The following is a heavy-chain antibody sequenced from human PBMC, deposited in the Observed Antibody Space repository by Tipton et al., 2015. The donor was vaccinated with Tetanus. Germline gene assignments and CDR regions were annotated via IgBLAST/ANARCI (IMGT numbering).Heavy chain of an antibody. Sequence: QSGAEVKRPGSSVMVSCKASGDSFRSYSISWVRQAPGQGLEWMGWISAYNGNTNYAQKLQGRVTMTTDTSTSTAYMEMRSLRSDDTAVYYCARGASYGPDYYYGMDVWGQGTTVTVSS. D-gene: IGHD5-18*01. CDR3: ARGASYGPDYYYGMDV. CDR1: GDSFRSYS. J-gene: IGHJ6*02. CDR2: ISAYNGNT. V-gene: IGHV1-18*01.